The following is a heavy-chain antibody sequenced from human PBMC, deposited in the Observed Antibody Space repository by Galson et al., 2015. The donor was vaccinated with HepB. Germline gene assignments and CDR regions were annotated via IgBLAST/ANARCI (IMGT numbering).Heavy chain of an antibody. J-gene: IGHJ3*02. CDR2: ISYDGSNK. CDR1: GFTFRTYA. V-gene: IGHV3-30*04. Sequence: SLRLSCAASGFTFRTYAMHWVRQAPGKGLEWVAVISYDGSNKYYADSVKGRFTISRDNSKNTLFLQMNSLRPEDTAMYFCARVREPLVRGVISAFDIWGLGTMVSVSS. CDR3: ARVREPLVRGVISAFDI. D-gene: IGHD3-10*01.